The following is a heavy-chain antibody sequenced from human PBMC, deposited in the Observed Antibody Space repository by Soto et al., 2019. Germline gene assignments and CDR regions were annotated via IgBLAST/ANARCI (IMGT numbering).Heavy chain of an antibody. CDR2: ITISSSVI. V-gene: IGHV3-48*01. Sequence: EVQLVESGGGLVQPGGSLRLSCAASGFTFSSYNMNWVRQAPGKGLEWVSYITISSSVIYYADSVKGRFTISRDNAKNSLYLQMNSLRSDDTAVYYCARDKSRIVGDAFDIWGQGTMVTVSS. CDR1: GFTFSSYN. D-gene: IGHD1-26*01. J-gene: IGHJ3*02. CDR3: ARDKSRIVGDAFDI.